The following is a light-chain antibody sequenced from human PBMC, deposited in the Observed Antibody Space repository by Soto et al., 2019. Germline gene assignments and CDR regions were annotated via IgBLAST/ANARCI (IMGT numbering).Light chain of an antibody. J-gene: IGLJ1*01. V-gene: IGLV2-14*01. Sequence: QSALTQPASVSGSPGQSITISCTGTSSDVGGYHYVSWYQQHPGKAPKLMIYDVSNRPSGVSNRFSGSKSGNTASLTISGLQAEDEADYYCISYTSSSTLDVFGTGTKLTVL. CDR2: DVS. CDR3: ISYTSSSTLDV. CDR1: SSDVGGYHY.